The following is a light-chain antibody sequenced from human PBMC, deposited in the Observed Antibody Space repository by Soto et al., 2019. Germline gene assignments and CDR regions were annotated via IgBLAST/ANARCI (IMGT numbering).Light chain of an antibody. CDR3: QQRCNWPLT. CDR2: DTS. Sequence: EIVLTQSPATLSLSPGERATLSCRASQSVGSSLAWYQQKPGQAPRLLIYDTSNRATGIPGRFSGRGSGTDFTLTISSLEPDDFAVYYCQQRCNWPLTFGGGTNVEIK. J-gene: IGKJ4*01. V-gene: IGKV3-11*01. CDR1: QSVGSS.